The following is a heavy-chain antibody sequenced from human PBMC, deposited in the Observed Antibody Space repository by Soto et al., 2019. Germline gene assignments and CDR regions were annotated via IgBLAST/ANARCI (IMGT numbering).Heavy chain of an antibody. CDR2: IYPGDSDT. CDR3: ARATGIAARWTGDAFDI. V-gene: IGHV5-51*01. CDR1: GYSFTSYW. J-gene: IGHJ3*02. Sequence: PGESLKISCKGSGYSFTSYWIGWVRQMPGKGLEWMGIIYPGDSDTRYSPSFQGQVTISADKSISTAYLQWSSLKASDTAMYYCARATGIAARWTGDAFDIWGQGTMVTVSS. D-gene: IGHD6-13*01.